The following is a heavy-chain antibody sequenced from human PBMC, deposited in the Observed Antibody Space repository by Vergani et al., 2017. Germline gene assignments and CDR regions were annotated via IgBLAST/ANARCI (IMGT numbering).Heavy chain of an antibody. V-gene: IGHV3-48*01. D-gene: IGHD3-16*01. J-gene: IGHJ6*02. CDR2: ISSSSSTI. CDR1: GFTFSSYS. CDR3: ARFPLTPLGTGHTDYYYGMDV. Sequence: EVHLVESGGGLVQPGGSLRLSCAASGFTFSSYSMNWVRQAPGKGLEWVSYISSSSSTIYYADSVKGRFTISRDNAKNSLYLQMNSLRAEDTAGYYCARFPLTPLGTGHTDYYYGMDVWGQGTTVTVSS.